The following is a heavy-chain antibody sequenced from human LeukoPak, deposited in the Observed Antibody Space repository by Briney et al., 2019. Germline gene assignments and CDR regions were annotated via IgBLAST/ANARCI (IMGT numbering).Heavy chain of an antibody. V-gene: IGHV3-21*01. Sequence: GGSLRLSCAASGFTFSSYSMNWVRQAPGKGLEWVSSISSSSSYIYYADSVKGRFTISRDNAKNSLYLQMNSLRAEDTAVYYCARDKRGVTTDSGEFDYWGQGTLVTVSS. D-gene: IGHD4-17*01. CDR2: ISSSSSYI. CDR3: ARDKRGVTTDSGEFDY. CDR1: GFTFSSYS. J-gene: IGHJ4*02.